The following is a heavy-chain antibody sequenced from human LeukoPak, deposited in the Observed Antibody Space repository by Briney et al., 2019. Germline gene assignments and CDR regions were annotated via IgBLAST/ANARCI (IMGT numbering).Heavy chain of an antibody. CDR1: GGTFSSYA. J-gene: IGHJ4*02. D-gene: IGHD6-19*01. Sequence: SVKVSCKASGGTFSSYAISWVRQAAGQGLEWMGRIIPIFGTANYAQKFQGRVTITTDESTSTAYMELSSLRSEDTAVYYCARVGVAVAAPFDYWGQGTLVTVSS. CDR3: ARVGVAVAAPFDY. CDR2: IIPIFGTA. V-gene: IGHV1-69*05.